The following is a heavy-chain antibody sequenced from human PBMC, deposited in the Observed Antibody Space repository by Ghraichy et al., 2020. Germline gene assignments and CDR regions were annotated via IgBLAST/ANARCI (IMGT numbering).Heavy chain of an antibody. CDR2: IYDSGSN. D-gene: IGHD2-21*01. CDR1: GDSMSSGGYS. J-gene: IGHJ4*02. CDR3: VRVGVWPSEFIDY. V-gene: IGHV4-30-2*01. Sequence: TLSLTCAVSGDSMSSGGYSWGWIRQPPGKGLEWVGYIYDSGSNYYNPSLKSRVTVSADRSNNQFSLKLSSVTAADTAVYYCVRVGVWPSEFIDYWGQGTLVTVSS.